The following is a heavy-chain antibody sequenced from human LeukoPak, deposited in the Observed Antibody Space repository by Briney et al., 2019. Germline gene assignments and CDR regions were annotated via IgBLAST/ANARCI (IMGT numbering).Heavy chain of an antibody. D-gene: IGHD3-16*01. Sequence: GASVKVSCKASGYTFTSYYMHWVRQAPGQGLEWMGIINPSGGSTSYAQKFQGRVTMTRDTSTSTVYMELSSLRSEDTAVYYCARENSLGYPSTHSRRITFGEGAFDIWGQGTMVTVSS. CDR1: GYTFTSYY. CDR3: ARENSLGYPSTHSRRITFGEGAFDI. J-gene: IGHJ3*02. CDR2: INPSGGST. V-gene: IGHV1-46*01.